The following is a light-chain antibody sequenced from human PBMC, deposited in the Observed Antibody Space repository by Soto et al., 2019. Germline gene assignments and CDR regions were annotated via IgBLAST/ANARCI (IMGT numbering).Light chain of an antibody. CDR3: HQYGSSPLT. J-gene: IGKJ4*01. Sequence: EIVLTQSPATLSLSPGERATLSFRASQSVSSYLSCYQQKPGQAPRLLIYDASNRATGIPARFSGSGSGTDFTLTISSLEPEDFAVYYCHQYGSSPLTFGGGTKVDIK. CDR1: QSVSSY. CDR2: DAS. V-gene: IGKV3-11*01.